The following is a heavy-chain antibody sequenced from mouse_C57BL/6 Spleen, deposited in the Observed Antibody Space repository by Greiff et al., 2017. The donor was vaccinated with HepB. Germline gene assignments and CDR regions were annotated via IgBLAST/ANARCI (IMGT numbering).Heavy chain of an antibody. Sequence: DVKLVESGGDLVKPGGSLKLSCAASGFTFSSYGMSWVRQTPDKRLEWVATISSGGSYTYYPDSVKGRFTISRDNAKNTLYLQMSSLKSEDTAMYYWASQVLYGSRPAWFAYWGQGTLVTVSA. J-gene: IGHJ3*01. CDR1: GFTFSSYG. D-gene: IGHD1-1*01. CDR3: ASQVLYGSRPAWFAY. CDR2: ISSGGSYT. V-gene: IGHV5-6*02.